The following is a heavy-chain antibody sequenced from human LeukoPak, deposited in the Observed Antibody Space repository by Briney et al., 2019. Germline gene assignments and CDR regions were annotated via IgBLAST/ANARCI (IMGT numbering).Heavy chain of an antibody. V-gene: IGHV3-9*01. CDR3: AKVACSSTSCYRLGDAFDI. CDR1: GFTFDDYA. D-gene: IGHD2-2*02. CDR2: IRWNSGSI. J-gene: IGHJ3*02. Sequence: GGSLRLSCAASGFTFDDYAMHWVRQAPGKGLEWVSGIRWNSGSIGYADSVKGRFTISRDNAKNSLYLQMNSLRAEDTALYYCAKVACSSTSCYRLGDAFDIWGQGTMVTVSS.